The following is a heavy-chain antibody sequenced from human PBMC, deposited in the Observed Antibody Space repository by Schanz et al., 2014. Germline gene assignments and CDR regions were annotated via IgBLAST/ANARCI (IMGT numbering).Heavy chain of an antibody. J-gene: IGHJ3*02. Sequence: QVQLVQSGGEVKTPGASVKVSCKASGYTFIDYYMHWVRQAPGQGLAWMGWINSNTGDTIYAQKFQGRVTMTRDASISTVYMELSSLTSDDTAVYYCARNIIATARAYDIWGQGTMVTVSS. CDR3: ARNIIATARAYDI. V-gene: IGHV1-2*02. D-gene: IGHD6-13*01. CDR2: INSNTGDT. CDR1: GYTFIDYY.